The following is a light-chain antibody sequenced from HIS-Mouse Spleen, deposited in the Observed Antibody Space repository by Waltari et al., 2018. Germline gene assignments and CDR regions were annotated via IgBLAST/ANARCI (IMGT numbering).Light chain of an antibody. CDR3: SSYAGSNNFVV. CDR1: SSDVGGYNY. V-gene: IGLV2-8*01. Sequence: QSALTQPPSASGSPGQSVTISCTGTSSDVGGYNYVSWYQQHPGKAPKLMIYEVSKRPSGVPGRLSGSKSGNTASLTVSGLQAEDEADYYCSSYAGSNNFVVFGGGTKLTVL. J-gene: IGLJ2*01. CDR2: EVS.